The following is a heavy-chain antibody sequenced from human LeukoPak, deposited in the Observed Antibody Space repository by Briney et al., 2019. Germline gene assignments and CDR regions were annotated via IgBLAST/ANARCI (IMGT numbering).Heavy chain of an antibody. D-gene: IGHD1-26*01. CDR3: AREWEWELLDY. CDR1: GFTFSNAW. CDR2: ISSSSSYI. J-gene: IGHJ4*02. V-gene: IGHV3-21*01. Sequence: GGSLRLSCAASGFTFSNAWMSWVRQAPGKGLEWVSSISSSSSYIYYADSVKGRFTISRDNAKNSLYLQMNSLRAEDTAVYYCAREWEWELLDYWGQGTLVTVSS.